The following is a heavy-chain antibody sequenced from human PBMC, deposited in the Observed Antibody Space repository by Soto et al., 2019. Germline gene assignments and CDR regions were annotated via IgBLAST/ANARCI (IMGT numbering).Heavy chain of an antibody. CDR2: ISSSSSYI. CDR1: GFTFSSYS. CDR3: ARDFREYSSSLWYYYYGMDV. D-gene: IGHD6-6*01. V-gene: IGHV3-21*01. J-gene: IGHJ6*02. Sequence: KPGGSLRLSCAASGFTFSSYSMNWVRQAPGKGLEWVSSISSSSSYIYYADSVKGRFTISRDNAKNSLYLQMNSLRAEDTAVYYCARDFREYSSSLWYYYYGMDVWGQGTTVTVSS.